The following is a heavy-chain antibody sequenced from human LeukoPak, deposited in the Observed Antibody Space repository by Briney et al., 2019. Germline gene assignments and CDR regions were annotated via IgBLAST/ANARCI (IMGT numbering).Heavy chain of an antibody. CDR1: GYTFTSYY. CDR2: INPSGGST. CDR3: ARGTVVGANPLQTPRDY. D-gene: IGHD1-26*01. V-gene: IGHV1-46*01. Sequence: ASVKVSCKASGYTFTSYYMHWVRQAPGQGLEWMGIINPSGGSTSYAQKFQGRVTMTRDTSTSTVYMELSSPRSEDTAVYYCARGTVVGANPLQTPRDYWGQGTLVTVSS. J-gene: IGHJ4*02.